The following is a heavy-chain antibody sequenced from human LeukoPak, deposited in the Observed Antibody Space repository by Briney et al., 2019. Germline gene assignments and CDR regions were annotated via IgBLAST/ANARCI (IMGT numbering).Heavy chain of an antibody. V-gene: IGHV1-18*04. CDR3: ARGRYCTGTNCFPQWLDP. J-gene: IGHJ5*02. CDR2: ISARGNT. Sequence: GASVKVSCKASGYIFTNYGIDWVRQAPGQGLEWMGWISARGNTYKAQEFQGRVTMTTDTSTGTAYMELRSLRPDDTALYYCARGRYCTGTNCFPQWLDPWGQGTLVTVSS. D-gene: IGHD2-8*02. CDR1: GYIFTNYG.